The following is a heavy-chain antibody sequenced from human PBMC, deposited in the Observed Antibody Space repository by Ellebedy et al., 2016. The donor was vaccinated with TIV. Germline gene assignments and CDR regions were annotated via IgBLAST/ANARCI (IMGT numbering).Heavy chain of an antibody. V-gene: IGHV3-30-3*01. Sequence: GESLKISCAASGFTFSSYVMHWVRQAPGKGLEWVAVISYDGSNKYYADSVKGRFTISRDNSKNTLYLQMNSLRAEDTAVYYCARAPLYYYDSSGYFNWGQGTLVTVSS. CDR1: GFTFSSYV. CDR2: ISYDGSNK. J-gene: IGHJ4*02. CDR3: ARAPLYYYDSSGYFN. D-gene: IGHD3-22*01.